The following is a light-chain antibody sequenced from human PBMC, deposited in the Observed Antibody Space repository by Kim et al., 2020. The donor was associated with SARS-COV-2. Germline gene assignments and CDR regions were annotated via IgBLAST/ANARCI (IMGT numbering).Light chain of an antibody. Sequence: SLSPGERAPLSCSASQSISTSLAWYQQKPGQAPRLLIYDASNRATGIPARFSGSGSGTDFTLTVRSLEPEDFAVYYCQQRSAWPQTFGQGTKLEI. CDR2: DAS. J-gene: IGKJ2*01. CDR1: QSISTS. CDR3: QQRSAWPQT. V-gene: IGKV3-11*01.